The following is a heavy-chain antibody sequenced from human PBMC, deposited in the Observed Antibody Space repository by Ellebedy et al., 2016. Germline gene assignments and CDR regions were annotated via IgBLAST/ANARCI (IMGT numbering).Heavy chain of an antibody. V-gene: IGHV5-51*01. Sequence: KVSCXGSGYIFTTYWIGWVRQLPGKGLEWMGIIYPGDSDTRYSPSFQGQVTISADKSISTAYLQWSSLKASDTAMYYCASGNSGWIFDYWGQGALVTVSS. D-gene: IGHD6-19*01. CDR3: ASGNSGWIFDY. CDR1: GYIFTTYW. J-gene: IGHJ4*02. CDR2: IYPGDSDT.